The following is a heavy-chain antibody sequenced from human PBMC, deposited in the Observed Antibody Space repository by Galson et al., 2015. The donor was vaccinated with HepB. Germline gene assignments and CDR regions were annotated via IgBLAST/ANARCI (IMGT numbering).Heavy chain of an antibody. V-gene: IGHV3-30-3*01. D-gene: IGHD3-16*01. CDR2: ISYDGSNK. Sequence: SLRLSCAASGFTFSSYAMHWVRQAPGKGLEWVAVISYDGSNKYYADSVKGRFTISRDNSKNTLYLQMNSLRAEDTAVYYCARPMITFGGASVLAFDIWGQGTMVTVSS. J-gene: IGHJ3*02. CDR1: GFTFSSYA. CDR3: ARPMITFGGASVLAFDI.